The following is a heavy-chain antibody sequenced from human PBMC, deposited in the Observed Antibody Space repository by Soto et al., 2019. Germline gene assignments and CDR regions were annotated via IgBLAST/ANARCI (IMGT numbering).Heavy chain of an antibody. D-gene: IGHD3-10*01. CDR2: IGTAGDA. CDR3: ARVKLEYYRRQITMVRGVIITSSAFDI. Sequence: PGGSLRLSCAASGFTFSSYDMHWVRQATGKGLEWVSAIGTAGDAYYPGSVKGRFTISRENAKNSLYLQMNSLRAGDTAVYYCARVKLEYYRRQITMVRGVIITSSAFDIWGQGTMVTVSS. J-gene: IGHJ3*02. CDR1: GFTFSSYD. V-gene: IGHV3-13*01.